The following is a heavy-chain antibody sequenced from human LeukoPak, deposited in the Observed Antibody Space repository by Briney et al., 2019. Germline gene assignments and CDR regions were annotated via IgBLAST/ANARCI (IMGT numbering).Heavy chain of an antibody. CDR2: ITSSSSTI. CDR3: AKDGGSFDY. J-gene: IGHJ4*02. D-gene: IGHD2-15*01. Sequence: GSLRLSCAASGFTFSSYSMNWVRQAPGKGLEWVSYITSSSSTIYYADSVKGRFTISRDNSKNTLDLYMNSLRSEDTALYYCAKDGGSFDYWGQGTLVTVSS. CDR1: GFTFSSYS. V-gene: IGHV3-48*01.